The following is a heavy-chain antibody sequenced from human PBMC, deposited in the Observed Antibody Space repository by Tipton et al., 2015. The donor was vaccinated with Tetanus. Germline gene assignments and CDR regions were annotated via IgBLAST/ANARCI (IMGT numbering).Heavy chain of an antibody. D-gene: IGHD2-8*01. J-gene: IGHJ5*02. Sequence: LRLSCTLSGGSISSYYWSWVRQPPGKGLEWLGYVFYSGSTDLNPSLKSRVTISVDTSTNQFSLKLSSVTAADTAVYYCAKVPWEGVYANWFDPWGQGTLVTVSS. CDR2: VFYSGST. CDR3: AKVPWEGVYANWFDP. V-gene: IGHV4-59*12. CDR1: GGSISSYY.